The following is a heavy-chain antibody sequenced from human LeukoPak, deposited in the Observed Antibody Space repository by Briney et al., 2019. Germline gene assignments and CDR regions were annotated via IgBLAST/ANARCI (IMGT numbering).Heavy chain of an antibody. J-gene: IGHJ3*01. Sequence: AGSLRLSCVASGFTFSRYTINWIRQAPGRGLEWVSAISGGDTRYYADSVWGRFTVTRDNAKNIVYLQMGNLRPEDTATYFCGKNRETDNVWTFDLWGRGTMVTVSS. CDR3: GKNRETDNVWTFDL. CDR2: ISGGDTR. CDR1: GFTFSRYT. D-gene: IGHD3-16*01. V-gene: IGHV3-23*01.